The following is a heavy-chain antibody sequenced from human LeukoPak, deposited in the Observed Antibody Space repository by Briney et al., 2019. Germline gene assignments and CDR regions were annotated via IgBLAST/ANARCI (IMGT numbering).Heavy chain of an antibody. CDR3: ARWYYYGSGSRAPFDI. CDR2: IYSGGST. Sequence: PGGSLRLSCAASGFTFSDYYMSWIRQAPGKGLEWVSVIYSGGSTYYADSVKGRFTISRDNSKNTLYLQMNSLRAEDTAVYCCARWYYYGSGSRAPFDIWGQGTMVTVSS. J-gene: IGHJ3*02. V-gene: IGHV3-66*01. D-gene: IGHD3-10*01. CDR1: GFTFSDYY.